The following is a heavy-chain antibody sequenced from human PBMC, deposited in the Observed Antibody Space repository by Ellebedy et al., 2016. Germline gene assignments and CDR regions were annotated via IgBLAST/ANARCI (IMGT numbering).Heavy chain of an antibody. CDR2: INHSGST. CDR3: GRHAHNGYSFL. CDR1: GGSFSGYY. J-gene: IGHJ3*01. V-gene: IGHV4-34*01. Sequence: SETLSLTCAVYGGSFSGYYWSWIRQPPGKGLEWIGEINHSGSTNYNPSLKSRVTISVDTSKNQFSLKLSSVTAADTAMYYCGRHAHNGYSFLWGQGTLVTVSS. D-gene: IGHD2-8*01.